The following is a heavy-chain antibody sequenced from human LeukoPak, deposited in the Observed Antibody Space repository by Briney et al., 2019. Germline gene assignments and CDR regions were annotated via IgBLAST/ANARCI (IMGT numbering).Heavy chain of an antibody. CDR3: ARAYGSGSPSADV. CDR2: IYYSGST. CDR1: GGSISSGGYY. Sequence: SQTLSLTCTVSGGSISSGGYYWSWIRQHPGKGLEWMGYIYYSGSTYYNPSLKSRVTISVDTSKNQFSLKLSSVTAADTAVYYCARAYGSGSPSADVWGQGTTVTVSS. V-gene: IGHV4-31*03. D-gene: IGHD3-10*01. J-gene: IGHJ6*02.